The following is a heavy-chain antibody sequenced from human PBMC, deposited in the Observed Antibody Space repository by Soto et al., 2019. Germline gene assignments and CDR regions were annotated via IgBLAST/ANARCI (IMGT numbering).Heavy chain of an antibody. Sequence: SETLSLTCFISGGSFSNDYWTLIRQSPGKGREWIGYIFHSRITDYNPSVKSRVTISIDKSRNLFSLNLTSGTAADTAVYYWRRHRYFSDSRGYYRTTESWGQGTLVTVSS. J-gene: IGHJ5*02. CDR2: IFHSRIT. D-gene: IGHD3-22*01. CDR3: RRHRYFSDSRGYYRTTES. V-gene: IGHV4-59*01. CDR1: GGSFSNDY.